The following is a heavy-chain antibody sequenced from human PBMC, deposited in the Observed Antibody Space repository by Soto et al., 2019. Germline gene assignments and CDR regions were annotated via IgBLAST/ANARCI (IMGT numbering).Heavy chain of an antibody. CDR3: ASAMTAPGTFDY. V-gene: IGHV3-74*01. D-gene: IGHD6-13*01. Sequence: PGGSLRLSCAASGFTFNNYWMHWVRQSPGKGLVWVSRIYTDGRTTSYADSVKGRFTISRDNAKNTLYLQMNSLRAEDTAVYYCASAMTAPGTFDYWGQGTLVTVSS. CDR1: GFTFNNYW. J-gene: IGHJ4*02. CDR2: IYTDGRTT.